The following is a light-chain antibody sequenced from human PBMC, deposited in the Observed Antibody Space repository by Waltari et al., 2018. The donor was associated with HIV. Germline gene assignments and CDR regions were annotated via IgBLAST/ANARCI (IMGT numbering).Light chain of an antibody. J-gene: IGLJ3*02. CDR2: RNS. V-gene: IGLV1-47*01. CDR3: AAWDDSLSGWV. CDR1: SPNIGDNY. Sequence: QSALTQPPSTSGPPGQTVTIPCSGSSPNIGDNYVSWYQQPPGTAPKLLIYRNSQRPSGVRDRFSGSKSGTSASLAINDLRSEDEAEYHCAAWDDSLSGWVFGGGTNLTVL.